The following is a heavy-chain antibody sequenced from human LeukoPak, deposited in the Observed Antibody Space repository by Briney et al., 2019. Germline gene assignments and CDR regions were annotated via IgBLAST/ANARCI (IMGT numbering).Heavy chain of an antibody. Sequence: SETLSLTCTVPGGSISSYYWSWIRQPPGKGLEWIGYIYYSGSTNYNPSLKSRVTISVDTSKNQFSLKLTSVTAADTAVYYCARASEWLHDAFDIWGQGTMVTVS. D-gene: IGHD5-24*01. CDR1: GGSISSYY. CDR2: IYYSGST. CDR3: ARASEWLHDAFDI. J-gene: IGHJ3*02. V-gene: IGHV4-59*01.